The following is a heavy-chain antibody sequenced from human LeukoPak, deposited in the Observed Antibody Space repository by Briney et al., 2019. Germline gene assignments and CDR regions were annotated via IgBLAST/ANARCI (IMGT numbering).Heavy chain of an antibody. D-gene: IGHD3-3*01. CDR1: GGSISDYY. CDR2: IYTSGSI. Sequence: PSETLSLTCTVSGGSISDYYWSWIRQPAGKGLEWIGRIYTSGSINYNPSLKSRVTMSVDTSKDQFSLKLSSVTAADTAVYYCARGFDFWSGSNYWYFDLCGRGTLVTVSS. CDR3: ARGFDFWSGSNYWYFDL. V-gene: IGHV4-4*07. J-gene: IGHJ2*01.